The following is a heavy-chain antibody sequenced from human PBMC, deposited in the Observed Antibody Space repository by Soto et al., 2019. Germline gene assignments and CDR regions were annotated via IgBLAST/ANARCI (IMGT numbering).Heavy chain of an antibody. Sequence: ASVKVSCKASGYTFTGYYMHWVRQAPGQGLEWMGWINPNSGGTNYAQKFQGWVTMTRDTSISTAYMELSRLRSDDTAVYYCARRFHCTNGVCPPRSSAGMDVWGQGTTVTVSS. D-gene: IGHD2-8*01. V-gene: IGHV1-2*04. J-gene: IGHJ6*02. CDR3: ARRFHCTNGVCPPRSSAGMDV. CDR2: INPNSGGT. CDR1: GYTFTGYY.